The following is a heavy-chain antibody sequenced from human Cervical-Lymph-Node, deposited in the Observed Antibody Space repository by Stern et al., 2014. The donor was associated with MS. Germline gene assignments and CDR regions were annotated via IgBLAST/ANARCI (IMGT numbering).Heavy chain of an antibody. D-gene: IGHD3-22*01. Sequence: EVQLVESGAEVKKPGESLKISCKASGYSFTSYWIGWVRQMSGKGLEWMGIIYPGDSDTRYSPSFQGQVTISADKSISTAYLQWSSLKASDTAMYYCARHTVYDSSPFDYWGQGTLVTVSS. CDR2: IYPGDSDT. CDR1: GYSFTSYW. CDR3: ARHTVYDSSPFDY. J-gene: IGHJ4*02. V-gene: IGHV5-51*01.